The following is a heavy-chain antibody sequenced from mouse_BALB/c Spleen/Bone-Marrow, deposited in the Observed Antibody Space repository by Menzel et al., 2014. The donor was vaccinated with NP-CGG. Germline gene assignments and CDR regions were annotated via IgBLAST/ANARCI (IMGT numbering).Heavy chain of an antibody. D-gene: IGHD1-1*01. CDR2: ISSGGSYT. CDR3: ASTITTVVAEDAMDY. Sequence: EVHLVESGGDLVKPGGSQKLSCAASGFTFSSYGMSWVRQTPDKRLEWVATISSGGSYTYYPDSVKGRFTISRDNAKNTLYLQMSSLKSEDTAMYYCASTITTVVAEDAMDYWGQGTSVTVSS. CDR1: GFTFSSYG. V-gene: IGHV5-6*01. J-gene: IGHJ4*01.